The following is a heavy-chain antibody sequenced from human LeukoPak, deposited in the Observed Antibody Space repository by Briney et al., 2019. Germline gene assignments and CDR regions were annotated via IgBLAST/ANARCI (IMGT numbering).Heavy chain of an antibody. CDR1: GGSISSGSYY. CDR2: IYTSGST. J-gene: IGHJ4*02. V-gene: IGHV4-61*02. CDR3: ARGRGPTGYSSGWERGDY. Sequence: SETLSLTCTVSGGSISSGSYYWSWIRQPAGKGLEWIGRIYTSGSTNYNPSLKSRVTISVDTSKNQFSLKLSSVTAADTAVYYCARGRGPTGYSSGWERGDYWGQGTLVTVSS. D-gene: IGHD6-19*01.